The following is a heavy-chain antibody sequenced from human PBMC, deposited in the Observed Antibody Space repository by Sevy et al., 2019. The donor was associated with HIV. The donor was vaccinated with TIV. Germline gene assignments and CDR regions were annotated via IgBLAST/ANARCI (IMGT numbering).Heavy chain of an antibody. Sequence: SETLSLTCTVSGYSISSGYYWGWIRQSPGKGLEWIGSFYLGGSTYYNPSLKSRVTISPDSSKNQFSLKLNSVTAADTAVYFCVRLVTAVVYYFDYWGQGTLVTDSS. D-gene: IGHD5-18*01. V-gene: IGHV4-38-2*02. CDR3: VRLVTAVVYYFDY. CDR2: FYLGGST. J-gene: IGHJ4*02. CDR1: GYSISSGYY.